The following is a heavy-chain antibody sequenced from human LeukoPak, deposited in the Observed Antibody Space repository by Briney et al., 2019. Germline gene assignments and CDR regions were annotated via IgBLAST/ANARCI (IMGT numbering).Heavy chain of an antibody. Sequence: SETLSLTCTVSGGSISSSTYYWGWIRQPPGEGLEWIGSIYYSGNTYYNPSLKSRVTISVDTSKNQFSLKLSSVTATDTAVYYCVRLKYYYDSSGYSYFDYWGQGTLVTVSS. J-gene: IGHJ4*02. V-gene: IGHV4-39*01. CDR3: VRLKYYYDSSGYSYFDY. CDR1: GGSISSSTYY. D-gene: IGHD3-22*01. CDR2: IYYSGNT.